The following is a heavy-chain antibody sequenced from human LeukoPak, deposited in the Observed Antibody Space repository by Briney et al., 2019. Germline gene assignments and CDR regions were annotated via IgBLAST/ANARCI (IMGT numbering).Heavy chain of an antibody. V-gene: IGHV3-7*01. CDR3: ASGGGATRSGYAFDM. CDR2: IKPDGREK. CDR1: GLTFRSYW. D-gene: IGHD1-26*01. J-gene: IGHJ3*02. Sequence: GGSLRLSCTASGLTFRSYWMTWVRQAPGKGLEWVANIKPDGREKYYVDSVKGRFTISRDNAKNSLYMQMNSLRAEDTAVYYCASGGGATRSGYAFDMWCQGTMVTVSS.